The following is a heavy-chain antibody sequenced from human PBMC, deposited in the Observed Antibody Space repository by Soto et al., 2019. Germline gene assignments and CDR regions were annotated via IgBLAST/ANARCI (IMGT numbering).Heavy chain of an antibody. J-gene: IGHJ6*02. D-gene: IGHD1-26*01. CDR1: GFIFANFA. Sequence: EAQLVESGGGLVQPGRSLRLSCAASGFIFANFAMHWVRQAPGKGLEWVSGLNWGRTSIGYADSVKGRFTISRDNAKNALYLQMNSLTPEDTAIYYCSKELSGSFLPGNSGLDVWGQGTTVIVS. CDR3: SKELSGSFLPGNSGLDV. V-gene: IGHV3-9*01. CDR2: LNWGRTSI.